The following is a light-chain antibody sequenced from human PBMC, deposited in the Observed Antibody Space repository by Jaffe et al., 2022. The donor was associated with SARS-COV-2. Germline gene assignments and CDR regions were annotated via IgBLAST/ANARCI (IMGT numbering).Light chain of an antibody. CDR1: QSISNW. CDR3: QQYIIYPRT. J-gene: IGKJ1*01. CDR2: KAS. V-gene: IGKV1-5*03. Sequence: DIQMTQSPSTLSASVGDRVTITCRASQSISNWLAWYQQIPGKAPKLLISKASNLERGVPSRFSGSGSGTEFTLTISCLQPDDFATYYCQQYIIYPRTFGQGTKVEIK.